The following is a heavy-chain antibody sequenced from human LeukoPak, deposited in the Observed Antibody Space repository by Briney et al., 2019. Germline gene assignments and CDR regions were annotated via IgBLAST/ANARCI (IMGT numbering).Heavy chain of an antibody. CDR2: IYSSGST. Sequence: GGSLRLSCAASGFTVSTNYMSWVRQAPGKGLEWVSVIYSSGSTYYADSVKDRFTIFSDNSKNTLYLQMNSLRAEDTAVYYCARDGGLAPYSSSTPFDYWGQGTLVTVSS. V-gene: IGHV3-66*03. J-gene: IGHJ4*02. CDR1: GFTVSTNY. CDR3: ARDGGLAPYSSSTPFDY. D-gene: IGHD6-6*01.